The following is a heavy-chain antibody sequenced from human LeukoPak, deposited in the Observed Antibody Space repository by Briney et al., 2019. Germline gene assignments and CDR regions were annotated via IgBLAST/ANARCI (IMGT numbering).Heavy chain of an antibody. D-gene: IGHD6-19*01. CDR1: GFTVSSYG. J-gene: IGHJ4*02. CDR2: ISYDGSNK. CDR3: AKAPVAGIYFDY. Sequence: PGGSLRLSCAASGFTVSSYGMHWVRQAPGKGLEWVAVISYDGSNKYYADSVKGRFTISRDNSKNTLYLQMNSLRAEDTAVYYCAKAPVAGIYFDYWGQGTLVTVSS. V-gene: IGHV3-30*18.